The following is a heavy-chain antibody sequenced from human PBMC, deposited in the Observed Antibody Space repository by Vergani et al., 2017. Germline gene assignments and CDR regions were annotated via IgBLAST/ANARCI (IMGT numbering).Heavy chain of an antibody. Sequence: QVQLQQWGAGLLKPSETLSLTCAVYGGSFSGYYWSWIRQPPGKGLEWIGEINHSGSTKYNPSLKSRVTISVDTSKNQFSLKLSSVTAADTAVYYCARDLGSGSYYRGWYFDLWGRGTLVTVSS. CDR1: GGSFSGYY. J-gene: IGHJ2*01. CDR2: INHSGST. CDR3: ARDLGSGSYYRGWYFDL. V-gene: IGHV4-34*01. D-gene: IGHD3-10*01.